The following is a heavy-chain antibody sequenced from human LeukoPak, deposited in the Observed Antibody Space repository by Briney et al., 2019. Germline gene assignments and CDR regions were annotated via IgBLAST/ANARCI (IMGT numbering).Heavy chain of an antibody. D-gene: IGHD1-26*01. Sequence: GGSLRLSCAASGFTFSSYWMSWVRQAPGKGLEWVANIKQDGSEKYYVDSVKGRFTISRDSAKNSLYLQMNSLRAEDTAVYYCASEGNSGSYTSPYYFDYWGQGTLVTVSS. CDR2: IKQDGSEK. CDR1: GFTFSSYW. CDR3: ASEGNSGSYTSPYYFDY. V-gene: IGHV3-7*01. J-gene: IGHJ4*02.